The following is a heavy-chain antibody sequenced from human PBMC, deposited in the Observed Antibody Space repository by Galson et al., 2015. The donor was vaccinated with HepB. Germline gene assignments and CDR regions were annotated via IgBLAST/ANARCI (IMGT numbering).Heavy chain of an antibody. Sequence: SLRLSCAASGFTFSSYAMSWVRQAPGKGLEWVSAISGSGGSTYYADSVKGRFTISRDNSKNTLYLQMNSLRAEDTAVYYCAKGYHAYYYGSGSYYWGQGTLVTVSS. CDR1: GFTFSSYA. CDR2: ISGSGGST. V-gene: IGHV3-23*01. J-gene: IGHJ4*02. CDR3: AKGYHAYYYGSGSYY. D-gene: IGHD3-10*01.